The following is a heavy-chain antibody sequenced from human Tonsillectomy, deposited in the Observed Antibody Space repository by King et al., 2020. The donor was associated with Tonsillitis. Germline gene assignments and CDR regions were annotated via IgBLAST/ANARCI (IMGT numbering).Heavy chain of an antibody. CDR3: ARDQSPGDSSGYLNY. Sequence: VQLVESGGGVVQPGRSLRLSCAASGFTFSNSAMHWVRQAPGKGLEGVAVISNDGSNKYYADSVKGRFTIYRDNSKNRLYLQMNTLRRQDTAVYYCARDQSPGDSSGYLNYWGQGTLVTVSS. CDR1: GFTFSNSA. D-gene: IGHD3-22*01. J-gene: IGHJ4*02. CDR2: ISNDGSNK. V-gene: IGHV3-30-3*01.